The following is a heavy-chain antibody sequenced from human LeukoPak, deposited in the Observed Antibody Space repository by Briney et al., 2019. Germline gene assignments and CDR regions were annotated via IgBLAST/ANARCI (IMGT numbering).Heavy chain of an antibody. V-gene: IGHV3-30-3*01. CDR2: ISYDGSNK. CDR3: ARDTHYYGSGSYYKDWFDP. CDR1: GFTFSSYA. D-gene: IGHD3-10*01. J-gene: IGHJ5*02. Sequence: GGSLRLSCAASGFTFSSYAMHWVRQAPGKGLEWVAVISYDGSNKYYAGSVKGRFTISRDNSKNTLYLQMNSLRAEDTAVYYCARDTHYYGSGSYYKDWFDPWGQGTLVTVSS.